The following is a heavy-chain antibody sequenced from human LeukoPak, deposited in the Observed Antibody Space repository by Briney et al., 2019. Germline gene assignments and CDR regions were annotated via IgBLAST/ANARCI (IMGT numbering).Heavy chain of an antibody. Sequence: GGSLRLSCTASGFTFSSFAMHWVRQAPGKGLEWVSLITNSGVTTHYADSVKGRFTISRDNGRSTLYLQLNSLRADDTALYYCAKARLYCSSGTCSDHPATLTGMDVWGQGTTVTVSS. J-gene: IGHJ6*02. V-gene: IGHV3-23*01. CDR3: AKARLYCSSGTCSDHPATLTGMDV. D-gene: IGHD2-15*01. CDR1: GFTFSSFA. CDR2: ITNSGVTT.